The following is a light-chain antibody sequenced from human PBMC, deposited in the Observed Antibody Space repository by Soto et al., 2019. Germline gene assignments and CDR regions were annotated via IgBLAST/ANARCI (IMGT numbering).Light chain of an antibody. J-gene: IGKJ1*01. Sequence: EIVLTQSPAPLSVSPGESATLSFRASQSVSSNLAWYQPKPGQASRLLIYVASTRSTGIPASFSGSGSETEFTLTNSSLQYEDSAVYYCQQYNTCPPWTCGQTAQVEIK. CDR2: VAS. V-gene: IGKV3-15*01. CDR1: QSVSSN. CDR3: QQYNTCPPWT.